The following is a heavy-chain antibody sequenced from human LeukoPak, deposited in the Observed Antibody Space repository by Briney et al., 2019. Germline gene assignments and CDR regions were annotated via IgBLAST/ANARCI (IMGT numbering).Heavy chain of an antibody. CDR1: GFTSSSYA. Sequence: GGSLRLSCAASGFTSSSYAMSWVRQAPGKGLEWVSAISGSGGSTYYSDSVKGRFTISRDNSKNTLNLQINSLRAEDTAVYYWARATLGITRIRGLSYYFDYWGQGTLVTVS. J-gene: IGHJ4*02. CDR2: ISGSGGST. D-gene: IGHD3-10*01. CDR3: ARATLGITRIRGLSYYFDY. V-gene: IGHV3-23*01.